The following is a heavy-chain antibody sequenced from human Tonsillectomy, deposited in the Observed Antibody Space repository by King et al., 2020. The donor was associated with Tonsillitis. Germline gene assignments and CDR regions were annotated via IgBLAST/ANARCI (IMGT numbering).Heavy chain of an antibody. CDR3: AGDPSIAARPAGYFQH. V-gene: IGHV3-11*01. D-gene: IGHD6-6*01. J-gene: IGHJ1*01. Sequence: VQLVESGGGLVKPGGSLRLSCAASGFTFSDYYMSWIRQAPGKGLEWVSYISSSGSSIYYADSVKGRFTISRDNAKNSLYLQMNSLRTEDTAVYYCAGDPSIAARPAGYFQHWGQGTLVTVSS. CDR1: GFTFSDYY. CDR2: ISSSGSSI.